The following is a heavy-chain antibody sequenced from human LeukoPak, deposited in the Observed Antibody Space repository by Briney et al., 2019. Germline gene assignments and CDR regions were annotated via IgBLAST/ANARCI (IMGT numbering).Heavy chain of an antibody. D-gene: IGHD2-2*02. CDR2: INWNGGST. Sequence: GGSLRLSCAASGFTFSSHAMSWVRQAPGKGLEWVSGINWNGGSTGYADSVKGRFTISRDNAKNSLYLQMNSLRAEDTALYYCARRDIVVVPAAIFGAFDIWGQGTMVTVSS. V-gene: IGHV3-20*04. CDR3: ARRDIVVVPAAIFGAFDI. J-gene: IGHJ3*02. CDR1: GFTFSSHA.